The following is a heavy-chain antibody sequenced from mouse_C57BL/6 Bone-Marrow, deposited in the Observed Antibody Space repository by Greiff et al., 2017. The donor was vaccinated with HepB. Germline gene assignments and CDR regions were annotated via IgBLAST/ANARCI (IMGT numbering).Heavy chain of an antibody. D-gene: IGHD1-1*01. J-gene: IGHJ4*01. CDR1: GYTFTSYG. V-gene: IGHV1-81*01. CDR2: IYPRSGNT. Sequence: VQLQQSGAELARPGASVKLSCKASGYTFTSYGISWVKQRTGQGLEWIGEIYPRSGNTYYNEKFKGKATLTADKSSSTAYMELRSLTSEDSAVYFCLVYYYGSRSRAYAMDYWGQGTSVTGSS. CDR3: LVYYYGSRSRAYAMDY.